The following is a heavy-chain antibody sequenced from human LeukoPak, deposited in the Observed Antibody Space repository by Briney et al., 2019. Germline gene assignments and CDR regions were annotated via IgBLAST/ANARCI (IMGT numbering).Heavy chain of an antibody. CDR3: ARGYGGIYYYYMDV. D-gene: IGHD3-16*01. V-gene: IGHV4-39*07. Sequence: SETLSLTCTVSGDSISSSGCYWGWIRQSPGKGLEWIGSINYSGSTYYNPSLKSRLTMSVDTSNNQFSLKLSSVTAADTAVYYCARGYGGIYYYYMDVWGKGTTVTVSS. CDR1: GDSISSSGCY. CDR2: INYSGST. J-gene: IGHJ6*03.